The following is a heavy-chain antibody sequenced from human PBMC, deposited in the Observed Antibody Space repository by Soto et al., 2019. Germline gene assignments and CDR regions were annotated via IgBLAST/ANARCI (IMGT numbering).Heavy chain of an antibody. J-gene: IGHJ6*02. CDR2: IDPSDSYT. CDR3: ARQRLWYSSSSDYYYGMDV. V-gene: IGHV5-10-1*01. Sequence: PGESLKISCKGSGYTFTSYWIGWVRQMPGEGLEWMGRIDPSDSYTNYSPSFQGHVTISADKSISTAYLQWSSLKASDTAMYYCARQRLWYSSSSDYYYGMDVWGQGTTVTVSS. CDR1: GYTFTSYW. D-gene: IGHD6-6*01.